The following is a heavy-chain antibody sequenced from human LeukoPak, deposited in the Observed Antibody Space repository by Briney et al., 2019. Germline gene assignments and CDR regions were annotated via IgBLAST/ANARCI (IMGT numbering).Heavy chain of an antibody. CDR3: ARGVSMIVVVIHDWYFDL. D-gene: IGHD3-22*01. J-gene: IGHJ2*01. V-gene: IGHV4-39*01. CDR1: GGSLSSSSYY. CDR2: IYYSGRT. Sequence: SETLSLTCTVPGGSLSSSSYYWGWIRQPPGKGLEWIGNIYYSGRTYYNPSLKSRVTISVDTSKNQFSLKLSSVTATDTAVYYCARGVSMIVVVIHDWYFDLWGRGTLVTVSS.